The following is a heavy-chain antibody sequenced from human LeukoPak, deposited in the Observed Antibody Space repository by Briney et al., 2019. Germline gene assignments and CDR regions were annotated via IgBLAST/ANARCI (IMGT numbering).Heavy chain of an antibody. D-gene: IGHD3-10*01. CDR1: GYTFATYD. CDR3: ARANYYGSGKKDLDY. V-gene: IGHV1-8*01. J-gene: IGHJ4*02. CDR2: MNPNSGNS. Sequence: GASVKVSGNASGYTFATYDINWVRQATGQGLEWMGWMNPNSGNSGYAQKFQGRVTMTRNTSMSTAYMELNSLRSEDTAVYYCARANYYGSGKKDLDYWGQGTLVTVSS.